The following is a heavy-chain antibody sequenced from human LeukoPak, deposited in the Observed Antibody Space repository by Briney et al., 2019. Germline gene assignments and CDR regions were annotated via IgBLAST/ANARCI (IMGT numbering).Heavy chain of an antibody. J-gene: IGHJ4*02. D-gene: IGHD1-26*01. CDR1: GGSFSGYY. V-gene: IGHV4-34*01. CDR2: INHSGST. Sequence: SETLSLTCAVYGGSFSGYYWSWIRQPPGKGLEWIGEINHSGSTNYNPSLKSRVTISVDTSKNQFSLKLSSVTAADTAVYYCASNEVGATIVWGQGTLVTVSS. CDR3: ASNEVGATIV.